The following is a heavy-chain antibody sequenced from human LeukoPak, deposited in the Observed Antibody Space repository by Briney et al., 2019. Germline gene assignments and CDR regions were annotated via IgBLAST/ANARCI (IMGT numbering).Heavy chain of an antibody. V-gene: IGHV1-8*01. J-gene: IGHJ6*03. Sequence: VASVKVSCKASGYTFTSYDINWVRQATGQGLEWMGWMNPNSGNTGYTQKFQGRVTMTRNTSISTAYMELSSLRSDDTAVYYCARGHYGGNIPRYYYMDVWGKGTTVTVSS. CDR1: GYTFTSYD. CDR3: ARGHYGGNIPRYYYMDV. D-gene: IGHD4-23*01. CDR2: MNPNSGNT.